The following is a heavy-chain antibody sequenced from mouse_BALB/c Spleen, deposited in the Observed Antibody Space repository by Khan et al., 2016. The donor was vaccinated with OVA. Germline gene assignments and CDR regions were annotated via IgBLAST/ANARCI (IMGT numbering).Heavy chain of an antibody. CDR2: INPSNGYT. J-gene: IGHJ3*01. CDR1: GYTFTSYT. Sequence: QLQLKQSGVELARPGASVKMSCKASGYTFTSYTIHWIKKRPGQGLEWIGYINPSNGYTNYNQKFKDKATLTTDKSSTTAYLQLSSLTSDDSAVYNCVRDGAYHRNDGWFAYWGQGTLVTVSA. D-gene: IGHD2-14*01. V-gene: IGHV1-4*01. CDR3: VRDGAYHRNDGWFAY.